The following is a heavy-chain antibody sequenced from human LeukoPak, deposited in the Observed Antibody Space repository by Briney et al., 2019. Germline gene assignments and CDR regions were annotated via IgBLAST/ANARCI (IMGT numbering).Heavy chain of an antibody. CDR1: GFTFSSYS. CDR2: ISSSSSTI. CDR3: ARGVVVVAAREFDY. J-gene: IGHJ4*02. D-gene: IGHD2-15*01. Sequence: PGGSLRLSCAASGFTFSSYSMNWVRQAPGKGLEWVSYISSSSSTIYYADSVKGRFTISRDNAKNSLYLQMNSLRDGDTAVYYCARGVVVVAAREFDYWGQGTLVTVSS. V-gene: IGHV3-48*02.